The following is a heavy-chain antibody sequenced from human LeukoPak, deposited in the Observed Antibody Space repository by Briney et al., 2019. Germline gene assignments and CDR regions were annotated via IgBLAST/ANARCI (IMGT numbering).Heavy chain of an antibody. J-gene: IGHJ4*02. CDR2: IRGSGGST. V-gene: IGHV3-23*01. CDR3: AKDHSDWLLSHFFDY. D-gene: IGHD3-9*01. Sequence: GGSLRLSCEVFGFTFSTSAMSWVRQAPGKGLEWVSGIRGSGGSTYYADSVKGRFTISRDNSKNTLYLQMNSLRAEDTAVYYCAKDHSDWLLSHFFDYWGQGTLVTVSS. CDR1: GFTFSTSA.